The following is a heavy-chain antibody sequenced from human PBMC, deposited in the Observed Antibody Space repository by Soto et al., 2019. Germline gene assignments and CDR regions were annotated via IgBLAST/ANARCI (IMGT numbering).Heavy chain of an antibody. V-gene: IGHV4-31*03. CDR3: ERTPYYDILTGYYDY. CDR1: GGSISSGGYY. J-gene: IGHJ4*02. Sequence: SETLSLTCTVSGGSISSGGYYWSWIRQHPGKGLEWIGYIYYSGSTYYNPSLKSRVTISVDTSKNQFSLKLSSVTAADTAVYYCERTPYYDILTGYYDYWGQGTLVTVYS. D-gene: IGHD3-9*01. CDR2: IYYSGST.